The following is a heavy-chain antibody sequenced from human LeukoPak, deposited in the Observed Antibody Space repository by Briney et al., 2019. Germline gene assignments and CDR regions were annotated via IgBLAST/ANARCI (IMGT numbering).Heavy chain of an antibody. D-gene: IGHD4-23*01. Sequence: ASVKVSCKASGNTFNSNYMHWVRQAPGQGLEWMGIINLSGGSTSYAQKFRGRVTMTRDTSTSTVYMELSSLRSEDTAVYYCARAPTSMEVTPISLWGQGTLVTVSS. CDR2: INLSGGST. J-gene: IGHJ4*02. CDR3: ARAPTSMEVTPISL. V-gene: IGHV1-46*02. CDR1: GNTFNSNY.